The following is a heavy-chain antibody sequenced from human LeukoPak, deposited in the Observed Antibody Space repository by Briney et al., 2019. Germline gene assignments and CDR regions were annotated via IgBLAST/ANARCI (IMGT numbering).Heavy chain of an antibody. CDR2: IKSKTDGGTT. J-gene: IGHJ4*02. Sequence: PGGSLRLSCAASGFTFTNAWMSWVRQAPGKGLEWVGRIKSKTDGGTTDYAAPVIGRFTISRDDSKNTLYLQMNSLKTEDTAVYYCARVHYYGSGSYYDMRGPGTLVTVSS. D-gene: IGHD3-10*01. V-gene: IGHV3-15*05. CDR1: GFTFTNAW. CDR3: ARVHYYGSGSYYDM.